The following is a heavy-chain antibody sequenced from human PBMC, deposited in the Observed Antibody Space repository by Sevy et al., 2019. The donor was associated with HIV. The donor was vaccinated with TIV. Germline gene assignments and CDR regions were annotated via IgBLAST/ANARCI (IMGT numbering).Heavy chain of an antibody. V-gene: IGHV3-21*01. J-gene: IGHJ3*02. Sequence: GGSLRLSCAASGFTFSSHSMNWVRQAPGKGLEWVSSISSSSSYIYYADSVKGRFTISRDNAKNSLYLQMNSLRAEDTAVYDCARLEYVSTSGAFDIWGQGTMVTVSS. CDR3: ARLEYVSTSGAFDI. D-gene: IGHD6-6*01. CDR2: ISSSSSYI. CDR1: GFTFSSHS.